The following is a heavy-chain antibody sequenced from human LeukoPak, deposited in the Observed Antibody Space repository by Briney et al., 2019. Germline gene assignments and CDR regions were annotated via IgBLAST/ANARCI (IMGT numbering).Heavy chain of an antibody. V-gene: IGHV4-59*11. Sequence: PSETLSLTCAVSGGPISYHYWTWIRQSPGKGLEWIGYIYYSGSTNYNPSLMSRVTISIDTSKNQFSLKLSSVTAADTAVYYCARAGDSSGLLDYWGQGILVTVSS. CDR1: GGPISYHY. CDR2: IYYSGST. D-gene: IGHD3-22*01. CDR3: ARAGDSSGLLDY. J-gene: IGHJ4*02.